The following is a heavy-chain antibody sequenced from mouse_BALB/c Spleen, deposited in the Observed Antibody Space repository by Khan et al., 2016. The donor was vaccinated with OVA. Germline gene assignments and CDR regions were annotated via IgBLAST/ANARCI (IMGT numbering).Heavy chain of an antibody. Sequence: VQLKESGAELVKPGASVKLSCTASGFNIKDTYIHWVKQRPEQGLEWIGRIDPANGHTKYDPKFQGKATLTAETSSNTAYLQLISLTSEDTAVYYCTRPIYYYDALDYWGQGTSVAVSS. CDR1: GFNIKDTY. D-gene: IGHD1-1*01. CDR3: TRPIYYYDALDY. V-gene: IGHV14-3*02. J-gene: IGHJ4*01. CDR2: IDPANGHT.